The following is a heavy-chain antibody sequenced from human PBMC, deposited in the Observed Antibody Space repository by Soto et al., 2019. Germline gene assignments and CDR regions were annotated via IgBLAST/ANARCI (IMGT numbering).Heavy chain of an antibody. CDR2: IWYDGSNK. V-gene: IGHV3-33*01. Sequence: QVPLVESGGGVVQPGRSLRLSCAASGFTFSSYGMHWVRQAPGKGLEWVAVIWYDGSNKYYADSVKGRFTISRDNSKNTLYLQMNSLRAEDTAVYYCARDKSIAAAGSDAFDIWGQGTMVTVSS. J-gene: IGHJ3*02. CDR1: GFTFSSYG. D-gene: IGHD6-13*01. CDR3: ARDKSIAAAGSDAFDI.